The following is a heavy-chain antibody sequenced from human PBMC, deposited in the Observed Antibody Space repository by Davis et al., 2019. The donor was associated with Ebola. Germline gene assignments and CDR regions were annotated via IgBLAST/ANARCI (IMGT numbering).Heavy chain of an antibody. D-gene: IGHD2-8*02. J-gene: IGHJ5*02. CDR3: ARGGYCTGGVCSNWFDP. Sequence: GESLKTSCAAPGFTFSSYSMNWVRQAPGKGLEWVAVIWYDGRNKYYADSVKGRFTISRDNSKNTLYLQMNSLRAEDTAVYYCARGGYCTGGVCSNWFDPWSQGTLVTVSS. CDR2: IWYDGRNK. CDR1: GFTFSSYS. V-gene: IGHV3-33*08.